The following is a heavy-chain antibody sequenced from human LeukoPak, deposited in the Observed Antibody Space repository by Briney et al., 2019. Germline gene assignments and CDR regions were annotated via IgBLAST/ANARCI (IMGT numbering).Heavy chain of an antibody. J-gene: IGHJ5*02. D-gene: IGHD3-10*01. Sequence: GESLKISCKGSGYGFTNYWIGWVRQMPGKGLEWMGITYPADSDTKYSPSFQGQVTISADKSITTAYLQWSSLKASDTAMYYCVRKEEYNWFDPWGQGTLVTVSS. CDR2: TYPADSDT. CDR1: GYGFTNYW. CDR3: VRKEEYNWFDP. V-gene: IGHV5-51*01.